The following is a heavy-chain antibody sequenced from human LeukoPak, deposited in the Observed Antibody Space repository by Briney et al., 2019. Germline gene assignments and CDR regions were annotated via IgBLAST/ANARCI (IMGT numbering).Heavy chain of an antibody. CDR1: GFTFSSYW. CDR2: IKQDGSEK. Sequence: GGSLRLSCAVSGFTFSSYWMSWVRQAPGKGLEWVANIKQDGSEKYYVDSVKGRFTISRDNAKNSLYLQMDSLRAEDTAVYFCARDHPDYWGQGTLVTVSP. CDR3: ARDHPDY. V-gene: IGHV3-7*01. J-gene: IGHJ4*02.